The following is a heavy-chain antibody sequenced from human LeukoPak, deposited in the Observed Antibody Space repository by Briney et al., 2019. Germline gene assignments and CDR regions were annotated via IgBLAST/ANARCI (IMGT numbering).Heavy chain of an antibody. J-gene: IGHJ4*02. CDR3: ARMMYNWNYVYFDY. V-gene: IGHV3-7*01. D-gene: IGHD1-7*01. CDR2: IKQDGSEK. CDR1: GFTFSSYW. Sequence: GGSLRLSCAASGFTFSSYWMSWVHQAPGKGLEWVANIKQDGSEKYYVDSVKGRFTISGDNAKNSLYLQMNSLRAEDTAVYYCARMMYNWNYVYFDYWGQGTLVTVSS.